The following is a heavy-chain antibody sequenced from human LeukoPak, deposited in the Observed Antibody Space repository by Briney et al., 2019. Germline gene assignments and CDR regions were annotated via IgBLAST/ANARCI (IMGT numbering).Heavy chain of an antibody. Sequence: GGSLRLSCAASGLTFSSWWMSWVRQAPGKGLEWVDNIKQDGSEKYYVDSVEGRFTISRDNAKNSLYLQMNSLRVEDTAIYYCASHSSGWYLWGQGTLVTVSS. J-gene: IGHJ4*02. V-gene: IGHV3-7*01. CDR3: ASHSSGWYL. D-gene: IGHD6-19*01. CDR2: IKQDGSEK. CDR1: GLTFSSWW.